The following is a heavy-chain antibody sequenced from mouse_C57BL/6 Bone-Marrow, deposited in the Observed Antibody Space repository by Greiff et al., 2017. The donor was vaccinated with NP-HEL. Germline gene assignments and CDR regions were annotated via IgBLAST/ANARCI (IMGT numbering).Heavy chain of an antibody. V-gene: IGHV2-4*01. D-gene: IGHD2-5*01. CDR1: GFSLTSYG. Sequence: QVQLQQSGPGLVQPSQRLSITCTVSGFSLTSYGVHWVRQPPGKGLEWLGVIWSGGSTDYNAAFISRLSISKDNSKSQVFFKMNSLQADDTAIYYCAKKDYSNYDYAMDYWGQGTSVTVSS. CDR3: AKKDYSNYDYAMDY. CDR2: IWSGGST. J-gene: IGHJ4*01.